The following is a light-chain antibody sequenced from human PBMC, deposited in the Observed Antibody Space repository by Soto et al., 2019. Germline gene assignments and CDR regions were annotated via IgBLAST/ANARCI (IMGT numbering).Light chain of an antibody. Sequence: EIVMTQSPATLSVSPGYRATVYCRASESVTSSLAWYQQKPGQPPRLLIYAASTRATDVPARFSGGGSETEFTLTISSLQSEDFAVYFCQKYNIWPLWTFGQGTKVDIK. CDR3: QKYNIWPLWT. CDR1: ESVTSS. V-gene: IGKV3-15*01. CDR2: AAS. J-gene: IGKJ1*01.